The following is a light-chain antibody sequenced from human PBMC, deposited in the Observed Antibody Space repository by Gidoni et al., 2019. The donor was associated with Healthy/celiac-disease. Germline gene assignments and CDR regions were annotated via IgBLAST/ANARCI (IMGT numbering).Light chain of an antibody. J-gene: IGKJ1*01. CDR3: QQSYSTPPT. Sequence: DSQMTQSPSSLSASVGDRVTITCRASQSISSYLNWYQQKPGKAPKLLIYAASSLQSGVPSRFSGSGSGTDFTLTISRLQPEDFATYYCQQSYSTPPTFGQGTKVEIK. V-gene: IGKV1-39*01. CDR2: AAS. CDR1: QSISSY.